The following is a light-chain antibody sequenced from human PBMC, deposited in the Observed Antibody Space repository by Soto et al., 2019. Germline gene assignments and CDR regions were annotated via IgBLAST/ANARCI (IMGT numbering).Light chain of an antibody. V-gene: IGKV3-15*01. CDR2: DTY. J-gene: IGKJ4*01. CDR1: QSVGST. Sequence: EIVLTQSPAALSVSPGERATLSCWASQSVGSTLNWYQQKPGQAPRLLIYDTYIRATGIPARFSGSWSGTEFTLTIASLQSEDFGVYYCQRFNRWPLAFGGGTKVEI. CDR3: QRFNRWPLA.